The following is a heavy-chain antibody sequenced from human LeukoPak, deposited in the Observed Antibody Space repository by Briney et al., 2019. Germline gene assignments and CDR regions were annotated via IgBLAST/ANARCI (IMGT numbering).Heavy chain of an antibody. CDR1: GFTFSSYA. CDR3: ARETYSVYGDYLYYFDY. D-gene: IGHD4-17*01. J-gene: IGHJ4*02. V-gene: IGHV3-30-3*01. CDR2: ISYDGSNK. Sequence: GGSLRLSYAASGFTFSSYAMHWVRQAPGKGLEWVAVISYDGSNKYYADSVKGRFTISRDNSKNTLYLQMNSLRAEDTAVYYCARETYSVYGDYLYYFDYWGQGTLVTVSS.